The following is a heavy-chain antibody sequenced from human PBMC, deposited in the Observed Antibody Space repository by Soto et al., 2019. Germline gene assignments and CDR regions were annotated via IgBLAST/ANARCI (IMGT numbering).Heavy chain of an antibody. D-gene: IGHD3-10*01. J-gene: IGHJ3*02. CDR2: FDPEDGET. CDR3: ATEGGSGNIRGAFNI. V-gene: IGHV1-24*01. Sequence: ASVKVSCKVSGYTLTELSMHWVRQAPGKVLEWMGGFDPEDGETIYAQKFQGRVTMTEDTSTDTAYMELSSLRSEDTAVYYCATEGGSGNIRGAFNIWGQGTMVTVSS. CDR1: GYTLTELS.